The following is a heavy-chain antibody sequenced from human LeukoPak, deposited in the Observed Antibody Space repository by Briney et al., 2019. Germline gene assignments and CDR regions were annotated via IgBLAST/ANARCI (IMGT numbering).Heavy chain of an antibody. J-gene: IGHJ4*02. Sequence: GGSLRLSCAASGFTFSSYSMNWVRQAPGKGLEWVSSISSSSSYIYYADSVKGRFTISRDNAKNSLYLQMNNLRAEDTAVYYCAKVMTRTMVRGVPPSDYWGQGTLVTVSS. CDR1: GFTFSSYS. V-gene: IGHV3-21*01. D-gene: IGHD3-10*01. CDR2: ISSSSSYI. CDR3: AKVMTRTMVRGVPPSDY.